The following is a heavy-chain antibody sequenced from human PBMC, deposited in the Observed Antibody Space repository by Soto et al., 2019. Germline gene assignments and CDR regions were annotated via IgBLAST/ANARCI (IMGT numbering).Heavy chain of an antibody. CDR3: LKVISPGVSDN. J-gene: IGHJ4*02. CDR2: IFWNGGGQ. Sequence: EEQLVESGGDLVQPGRSLRLSCVASGFRSNDHAMHWNRQAPGKGLEGVAGIFWNGGGQGYADSVKGRFTISIDNAKNSLYLKEDSLRVEDSGFYYCLKVISPGVSDNWGQGTLVTVSS. D-gene: IGHD3-10*01. CDR1: GFRSNDHA. V-gene: IGHV3-9*02.